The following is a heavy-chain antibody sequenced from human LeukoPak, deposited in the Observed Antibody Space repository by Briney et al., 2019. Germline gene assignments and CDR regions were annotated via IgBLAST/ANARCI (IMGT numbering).Heavy chain of an antibody. D-gene: IGHD6-13*01. CDR2: ISAYNGNT. V-gene: IGHV1-18*01. J-gene: IGHJ5*02. CDR3: ARDHLVWRAQYSSSFRWFDP. CDR1: GYTFTSYG. Sequence: GASVKVSCKASGYTFTSYGISWVRQAPGQGLEWMGWISAYNGNTNYAQKLQGRVTMTTDTSTSTAYMELRSLRSDDTAVYYCARDHLVWRAQYSSSFRWFDPWGQGTLVTVSS.